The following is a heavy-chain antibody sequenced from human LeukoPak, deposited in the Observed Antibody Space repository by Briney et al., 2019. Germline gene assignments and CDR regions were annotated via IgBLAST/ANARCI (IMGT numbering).Heavy chain of an antibody. Sequence: GGSLRLSCAASGFTFSSCGMSWVRQAPGKGLEWVSSISVSGGSTYYADSVKGRFTISRDNSKNTLYLQMNSLRAEDTAVYYCGGDGYNWHNAFDIWGQGTMVTVSS. CDR3: GGDGYNWHNAFDI. CDR2: ISVSGGST. CDR1: GFTFSSCG. D-gene: IGHD5-24*01. V-gene: IGHV3-23*01. J-gene: IGHJ3*02.